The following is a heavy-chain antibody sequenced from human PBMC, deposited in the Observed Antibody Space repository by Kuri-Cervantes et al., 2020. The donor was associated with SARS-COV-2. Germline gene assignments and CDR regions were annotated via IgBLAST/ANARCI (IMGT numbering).Heavy chain of an antibody. CDR1: GGTFNIYA. J-gene: IGHJ3*02. CDR3: ARGAIVVVPETDAFDI. CDR2: IVPMLGIP. D-gene: IGHD3-22*01. Sequence: SVKVSCKASGGTFNIYAMTWVRQAPGQGLEWMGGIVPMLGIPNYVEKFQGRFSITADKSTSTVYMELSSLRSEDTAVYYCARGAIVVVPETDAFDIWGQGTMVTVSS. V-gene: IGHV1-69*10.